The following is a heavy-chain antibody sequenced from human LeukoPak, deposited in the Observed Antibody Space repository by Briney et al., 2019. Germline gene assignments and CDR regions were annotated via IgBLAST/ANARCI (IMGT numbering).Heavy chain of an antibody. CDR3: TTEGSQAYYYGSGSYYNVGSFDY. CDR1: GFTFSSYG. J-gene: IGHJ4*02. V-gene: IGHV3-15*01. D-gene: IGHD3-10*01. CDR2: IKSKTDGGTT. Sequence: PGGSLRLSCAASGFTFSSYGMHWVRQAPGKGLEWVGRIKSKTDGGTTDYAAPVKGRFTISRDDSKNTLYLQMNSLKTEDTAVYYCTTEGSQAYYYGSGSYYNVGSFDYWGQGTLVTVSS.